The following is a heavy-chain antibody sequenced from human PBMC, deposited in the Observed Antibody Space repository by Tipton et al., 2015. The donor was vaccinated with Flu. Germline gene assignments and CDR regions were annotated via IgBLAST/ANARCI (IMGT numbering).Heavy chain of an antibody. CDR1: GFSFNDYA. D-gene: IGHD2-2*01. J-gene: IGHJ4*02. V-gene: IGHV3-9*01. Sequence: LSLTCTGSGFSFNDYAIHWIRQAPGRGLEWVSGINWSSGSVGYADSVKGRFTVSRDSAKNSLYLQMNSLRPEDTALYYCAKVMVCSSTSCYAPFDHWGQGTLVTVSS. CDR2: INWSSGSV. CDR3: AKVMVCSSTSCYAPFDH.